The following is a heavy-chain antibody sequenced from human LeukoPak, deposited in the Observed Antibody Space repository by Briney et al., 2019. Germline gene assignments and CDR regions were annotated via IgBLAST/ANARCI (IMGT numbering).Heavy chain of an antibody. CDR3: GGFGYEAAVDL. D-gene: IGHD6-13*01. V-gene: IGHV3-7*01. CDR2: IKPDGSET. CDR1: GFMFTTYW. J-gene: IGHJ4*02. Sequence: GGSLRLSCAASGFMFTTYWMTWVRQAPGKGPEWVANIKPDGSETYYVDSVKGRFTISRDNTKNLLYLQMNSLRGEDAALYYCGGFGYEAAVDLWGQGTLVTVSS.